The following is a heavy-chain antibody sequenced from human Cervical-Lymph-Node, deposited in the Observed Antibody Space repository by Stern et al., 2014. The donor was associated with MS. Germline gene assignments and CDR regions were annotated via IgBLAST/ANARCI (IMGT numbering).Heavy chain of an antibody. V-gene: IGHV5-51*01. CDR1: GYSFTANW. Sequence: EVQLVESGAEVKKPGESLKISCKGSGYSFTANWIAWVRQMPGKGLEWMGIIYPVDSDTRYSPSFQGQVTISADNPISPAYLQWSSLKASDTAMYYCARDYGDYAFDYGGQGTLVTVSS. CDR2: IYPVDSDT. D-gene: IGHD4-17*01. CDR3: ARDYGDYAFDY. J-gene: IGHJ4*02.